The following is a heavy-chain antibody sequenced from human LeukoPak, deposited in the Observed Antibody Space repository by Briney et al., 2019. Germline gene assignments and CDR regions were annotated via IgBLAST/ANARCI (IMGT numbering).Heavy chain of an antibody. V-gene: IGHV3-21*01. CDR1: GFTFSGYC. CDR3: ARVGYSGYEDY. J-gene: IGHJ4*02. Sequence: GGSLRLSCAASGFTFSGYCTNWVRQAPGKGLEWVSSISTSSSYIYYADSVKGRFTISRDNAKNSLYLQMNSLRAEDTAVYYCARVGYSGYEDYWGQGTLVTVSS. CDR2: ISTSSSYI. D-gene: IGHD5-12*01.